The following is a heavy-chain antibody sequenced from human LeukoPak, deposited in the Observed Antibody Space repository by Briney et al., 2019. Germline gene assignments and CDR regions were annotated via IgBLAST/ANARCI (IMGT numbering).Heavy chain of an antibody. Sequence: WVRQPPGKGLEWIGTIYYSGNTSYKPSLKSRVTISADTSQNHFPLKLTSVTAADTAVYYCARHFRSRYSYFDYWGRGTLVTVSS. CDR2: IYYSGNT. J-gene: IGHJ4*02. D-gene: IGHD6-13*01. CDR3: ARHFRSRYSYFDY. V-gene: IGHV4-39*01.